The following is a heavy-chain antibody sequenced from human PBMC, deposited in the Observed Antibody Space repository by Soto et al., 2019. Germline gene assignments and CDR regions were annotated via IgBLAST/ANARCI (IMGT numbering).Heavy chain of an antibody. D-gene: IGHD6-13*01. CDR3: AKDQEEIAAAGTWFDP. J-gene: IGHJ5*02. V-gene: IGHV3-9*01. CDR1: GFTFDDYA. Sequence: PGGSLRLSCAASGFTFDDYAMHWVRQAPGKGLEWVSGISWNSGSIGYADSVKGRFTISRDNAKNSLYLQMNSLRAEDTALYYCAKDQEEIAAAGTWFDPWGQGTLVTVSS. CDR2: ISWNSGSI.